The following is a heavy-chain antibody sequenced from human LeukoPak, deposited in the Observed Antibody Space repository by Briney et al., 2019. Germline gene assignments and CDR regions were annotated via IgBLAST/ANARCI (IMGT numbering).Heavy chain of an antibody. Sequence: PGGSLRLSCAASGFTLSDYYMTWIRQAPGKGLEWVSYVSNGGSSSILYADSVKGRFTVFRDYAKNSLYLQMNSLRADDTGVYYCARDKSNKVHDCWGQGTLVTVSS. CDR3: ARDKSNKVHDC. CDR2: VSNGGSSSI. CDR1: GFTLSDYY. V-gene: IGHV3-11*01. J-gene: IGHJ4*02.